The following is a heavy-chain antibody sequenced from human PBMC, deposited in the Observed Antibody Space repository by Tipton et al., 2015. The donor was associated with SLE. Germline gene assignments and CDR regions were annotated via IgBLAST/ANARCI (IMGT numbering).Heavy chain of an antibody. V-gene: IGHV4-39*07. CDR2: IYYSGST. J-gene: IGHJ4*02. Sequence: TLSLTCTVSGGSISSSSYYWGWIRQPPGKGLEWIGSIYYSGSTYYNPSLKSRVTISVDTSKNQFSLKLSSVTAADTAVYYCARDRPGGFDYWGQGTLVTVSS. CDR1: GGSISSSSYY. D-gene: IGHD3-16*01. CDR3: ARDRPGGFDY.